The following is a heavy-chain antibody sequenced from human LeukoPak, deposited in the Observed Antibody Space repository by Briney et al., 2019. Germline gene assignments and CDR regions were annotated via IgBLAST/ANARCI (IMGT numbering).Heavy chain of an antibody. J-gene: IGHJ4*02. CDR2: IIPIFGTA. Sequence: SVKVSCKASGGTFSSYAISWVRQAPGQGLEWMGGIIPIFGTANYAQKFQGRVTITTDESTSTAYMELSSLRSEDTAVYYSARWEATTVGFDYWGQGTLVTVSS. CDR1: GGTFSSYA. D-gene: IGHD4-23*01. V-gene: IGHV1-69*05. CDR3: ARWEATTVGFDY.